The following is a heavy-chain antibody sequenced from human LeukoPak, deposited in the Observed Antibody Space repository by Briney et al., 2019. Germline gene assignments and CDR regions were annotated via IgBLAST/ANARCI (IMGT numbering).Heavy chain of an antibody. J-gene: IGHJ6*02. CDR1: AFTFSRYW. CDR2: IKQDGSET. CDR3: TRGRRRDPTGSSYYYGMDV. V-gene: IGHV3-7*03. D-gene: IGHD1-1*01. Sequence: GGSLRLSCAASAFTFSRYWMSWVRQAPGKGLEWVANIKQDGSETYYVDSVKGRFTISRDSAKNSLHLQMNSLRAEDTAVYYCTRGRRRDPTGSSYYYGMDVWGQGTTVAVSS.